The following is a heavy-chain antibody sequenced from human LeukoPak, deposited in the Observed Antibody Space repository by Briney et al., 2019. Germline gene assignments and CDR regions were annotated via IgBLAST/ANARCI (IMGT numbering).Heavy chain of an antibody. CDR1: GYTFTGYY. V-gene: IGHV1-2*06. CDR2: INPNSGGT. J-gene: IGHJ4*02. CDR3: ARRRRVNSSGWYVSDY. D-gene: IGHD6-19*01. Sequence: ASVKLSCKASGYTFTGYYMHWVRQAPGQGLEWMGRINPNSGGTNYAQKFQGRVTMTRDTSISTAYMELSRLRSDDTAVYYCARRRRVNSSGWYVSDYWGQGTLVTVSS.